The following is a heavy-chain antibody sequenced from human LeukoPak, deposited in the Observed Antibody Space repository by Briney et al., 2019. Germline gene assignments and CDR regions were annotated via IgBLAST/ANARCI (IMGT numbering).Heavy chain of an antibody. V-gene: IGHV3-23*01. CDR2: VTGNGGT. D-gene: IGHD2-15*01. J-gene: IGHJ4*02. CDR3: AKDYCRDGNCPFPFLDS. CDR1: GFSLTNHA. Sequence: GGSPRLSCAVSGFSLTNHAVTWVRPAPGKGLEWVSLVTGNGGTYYADSVKGRFILSRDNSKNTVYLQMSSLRAEDTATYYCAKDYCRDGNCPFPFLDSWGQGILVTVSS.